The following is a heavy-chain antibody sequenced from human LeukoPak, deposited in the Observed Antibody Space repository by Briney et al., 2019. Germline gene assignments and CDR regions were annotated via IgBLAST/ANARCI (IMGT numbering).Heavy chain of an antibody. Sequence: GESLRLSCAASGFTFSSYSMNWVRQAPGKGLEWVSSISSSSSYIYYADSVKGRFTISRDNAKNSLYLQMNSLRAEDTAVYYCARVARGIVGGVDYWGQGTLVTVSS. J-gene: IGHJ4*02. CDR1: GFTFSSYS. D-gene: IGHD1-26*01. CDR3: ARVARGIVGGVDY. CDR2: ISSSSSYI. V-gene: IGHV3-21*01.